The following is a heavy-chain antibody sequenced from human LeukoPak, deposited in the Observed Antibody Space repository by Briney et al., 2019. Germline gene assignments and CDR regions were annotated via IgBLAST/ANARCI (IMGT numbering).Heavy chain of an antibody. CDR3: ARDYRGYSAFDI. CDR2: ISSNSSYI. V-gene: IGHV3-21*01. J-gene: IGHJ3*02. Sequence: GGSLRLSCAASGFTFSSYIMNWVRQAPGKGLGWVSSISSNSSYIYYEDSVKSRFTISRDNAKNSLYLQMNSLRAEDTAVYYCARDYRGYSAFDIWGQGTMVTVSS. CDR1: GFTFSSYI. D-gene: IGHD5-18*01.